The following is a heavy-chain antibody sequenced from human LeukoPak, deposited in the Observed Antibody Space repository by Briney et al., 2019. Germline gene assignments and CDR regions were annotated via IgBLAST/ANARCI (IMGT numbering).Heavy chain of an antibody. D-gene: IGHD2-15*01. Sequence: AGGSLRLSCAASGFTFSSYAMSWVRQAPGKGLEWVSAISGSGGSTYYADSVKGRFTISRDNSKNTLYLQMNSLRAEDTAVYYCAKAGDVVVVAALDYYFDYWGQGTLVTVSS. CDR2: ISGSGGST. J-gene: IGHJ4*02. CDR3: AKAGDVVVVAALDYYFDY. V-gene: IGHV3-23*01. CDR1: GFTFSSYA.